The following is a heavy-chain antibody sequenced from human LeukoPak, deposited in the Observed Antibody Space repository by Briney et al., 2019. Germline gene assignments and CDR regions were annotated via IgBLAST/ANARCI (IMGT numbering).Heavy chain of an antibody. J-gene: IGHJ4*02. CDR1: GFTFSSYG. V-gene: IGHV3-33*08. CDR2: IWYDGSNK. Sequence: GGSLRLSCAASGFTFSSYGMHWVRQAPGKGLEWVVLIWYDGSNKFYADPVEGRFTISRDNSKNTLSLQMNSLRAEDTAVYCCARGRSSGWPYYFDYWGQGTLVTVSS. CDR3: ARGRSSGWPYYFDY. D-gene: IGHD6-19*01.